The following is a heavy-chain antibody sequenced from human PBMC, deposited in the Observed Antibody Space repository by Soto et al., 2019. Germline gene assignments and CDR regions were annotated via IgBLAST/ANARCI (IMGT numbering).Heavy chain of an antibody. CDR2: IHPTGRTT. D-gene: IGHD3-3*01. V-gene: IGHV1-46*01. J-gene: IGHJ4*02. CDR1: GFTFSDFY. CDR3: ARGSYFAVVGQEDIDY. Sequence: QVQLVQSGAEVKKPGASVKISCKTSGFTFSDFYMHWVRQAPGQGLEWMGLIHPTGRTTVYAQKFRGRLTVTRDTSTSTDYMELNSLTSEDRAVYFCARGSYFAVVGQEDIDYGGQGTLVTVSS.